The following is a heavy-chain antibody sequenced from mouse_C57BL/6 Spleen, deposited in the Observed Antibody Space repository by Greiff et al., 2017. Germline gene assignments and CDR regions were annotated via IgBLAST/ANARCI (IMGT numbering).Heavy chain of an antibody. CDR1: GYTFTSYW. CDR3: ATVYYGCNEAWFAY. CDR2: IDPSDRST. D-gene: IGHD2-1*01. V-gene: IGHV1-59*01. Sequence: QVQLQQPGAELVRPGTSVTLSCKASGYTFTSYWMHWVKQRPGQGLEWIGVIDPSDRSTNYNQKFKGKATLTVDTSSSPAYMPLSSLASADSAVFYCATVYYGCNEAWFAYWGQGTLVTVTA. J-gene: IGHJ3*01.